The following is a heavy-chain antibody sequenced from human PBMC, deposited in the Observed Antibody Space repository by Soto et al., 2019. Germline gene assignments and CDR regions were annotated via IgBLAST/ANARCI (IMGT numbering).Heavy chain of an antibody. D-gene: IGHD6-6*01. V-gene: IGHV3-72*01. CDR2: IRNMANEYST. Sequence: EVQLVESGGALVQPGGSLRLSCAASGFSVGDHFLDWVRQAPGKGLEWVGRIRNMANEYSTEYAASVKGRFTISRDDSKNSLYLQMHSLKGEDTAVYYCVREGLSASQYRSWFDSWGQGTLVTVSS. J-gene: IGHJ5*01. CDR3: VREGLSASQYRSWFDS. CDR1: GFSVGDHF.